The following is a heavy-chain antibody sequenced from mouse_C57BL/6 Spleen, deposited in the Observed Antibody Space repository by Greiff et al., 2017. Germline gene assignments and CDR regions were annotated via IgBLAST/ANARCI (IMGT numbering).Heavy chain of an antibody. Sequence: QVQLQQPGAEPVKPGASVKMSCKAFGYTFTRYWITWVKPRPGQGLEWIGDIFPGSGSTNYNEKFKSKATLTVDTSSSTAYMQLSSLTSEDSAVYYCARSGYYYGSSCHWYFDVWGTGTTVTVSS. CDR2: IFPGSGST. V-gene: IGHV1-55*01. D-gene: IGHD1-1*01. CDR3: ARSGYYYGSSCHWYFDV. CDR1: GYTFTRYW. J-gene: IGHJ1*03.